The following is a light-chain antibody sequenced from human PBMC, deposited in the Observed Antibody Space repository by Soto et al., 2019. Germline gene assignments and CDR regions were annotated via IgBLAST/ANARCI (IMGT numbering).Light chain of an antibody. CDR2: AXS. CDR3: QQNYKTTIT. Sequence: FQMTQSRSSLFGFVGDTVTSFXRASPYIGTFLSWYQQKRRTAPKIXXYAXSSLESGVPSRLSGSGSGTSFTRTISRLQPEESAADFCQQNYKTTITFGQGTRLEIK. CDR1: PYIGTF. J-gene: IGKJ5*01. V-gene: IGKV1-39*01.